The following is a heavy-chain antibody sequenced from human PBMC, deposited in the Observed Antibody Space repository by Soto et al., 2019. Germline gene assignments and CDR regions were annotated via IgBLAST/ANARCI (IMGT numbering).Heavy chain of an antibody. Sequence: QVQLVQSGAAVKKPGASVTVSCKASGYTFTSYGVHWVRQAHGQSLEWMGWINTGYVNTKYSQKFQGRVTITRDTSASTAYMELSSLRSEDTAVYYCARPTPTGYSSGWLGHWGQGTLVTVSS. J-gene: IGHJ4*02. CDR1: GYTFTSYG. CDR2: INTGYVNT. CDR3: ARPTPTGYSSGWLGH. V-gene: IGHV1-3*04. D-gene: IGHD6-19*01.